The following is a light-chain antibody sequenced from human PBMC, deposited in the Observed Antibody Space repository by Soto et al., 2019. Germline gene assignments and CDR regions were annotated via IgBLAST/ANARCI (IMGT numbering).Light chain of an antibody. CDR1: QDINTY. V-gene: IGKV1-33*01. J-gene: IGKJ5*01. CDR2: DAS. CDR3: QQYRTFPIT. Sequence: DIQLTQSPSSLSVSVGDRVTITCQTSQDINTYLNWYQQKPGRAPKLLIYDASNLETGVASTFSGSGSGTHFTFTINSLQPEDVGTYYCQQYRTFPITFGQGTRLEI.